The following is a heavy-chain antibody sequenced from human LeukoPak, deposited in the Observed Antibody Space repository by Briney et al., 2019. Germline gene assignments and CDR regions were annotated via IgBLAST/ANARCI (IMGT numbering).Heavy chain of an antibody. CDR1: GFTFDDYA. CDR3: AKDRGNIIQGNFDY. D-gene: IGHD4-23*01. Sequence: GRFLRLSCAASGFTFDDYAMHWVRQAPGKGLEWVSSISWNSGSIGYADSVKDRFTISRDNAKNSLYLQMNSLRTEDTAFYYCAKDRGNIIQGNFDYWGQGTLVTVSS. V-gene: IGHV3-9*01. CDR2: ISWNSGSI. J-gene: IGHJ4*02.